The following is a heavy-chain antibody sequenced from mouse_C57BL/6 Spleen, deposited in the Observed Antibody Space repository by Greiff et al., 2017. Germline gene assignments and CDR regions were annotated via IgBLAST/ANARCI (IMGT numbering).Heavy chain of an antibody. Sequence: VHVKQSGTVLARPGASVKMSCKTSGYTFTSYWMHWVKQRPGQGLEWIGAIYPGNSDTSYNQKFKGKAKLTAVTSASTAYMELSSLTNEDSAVYYCTSLIYDGYYVAYWGQGTLVTVSA. J-gene: IGHJ3*01. CDR1: GYTFTSYW. CDR2: IYPGNSDT. CDR3: TSLIYDGYYVAY. V-gene: IGHV1-5*01. D-gene: IGHD2-3*01.